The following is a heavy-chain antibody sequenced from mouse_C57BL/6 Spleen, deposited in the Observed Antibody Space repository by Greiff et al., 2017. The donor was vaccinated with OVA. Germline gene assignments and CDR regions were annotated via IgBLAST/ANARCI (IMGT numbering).Heavy chain of an antibody. CDR1: GFTFTEYT. D-gene: IGHD2-5*01. CDR2: FYPGSGSI. V-gene: IGHV1-62-2*01. J-gene: IGHJ3*01. CDR3: AGHEDEDSNYVVFAY. Sequence: VQLQQSGAELVKPGASVKLSCKASGFTFTEYTIHWVKQRSGQGLEWIGWFYPGSGSIKYNEKFKDKATLTADTSSSTVYMELSRLTSEDSAVYFCAGHEDEDSNYVVFAYWGQGTLVTVSA.